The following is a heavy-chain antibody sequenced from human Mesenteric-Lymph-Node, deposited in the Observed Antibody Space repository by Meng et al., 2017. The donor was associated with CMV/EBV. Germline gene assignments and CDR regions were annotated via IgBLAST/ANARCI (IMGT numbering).Heavy chain of an antibody. CDR1: GFSFSNYW. J-gene: IGHJ4*02. CDR3: ARDRDY. CDR2: IIPILGIA. Sequence: KISCAASGFSFSNYWMSWVRQAPGQGLEWMGGIIPILGIANYAQKFQGRVTITADKSTSTAYMELSSLRSEDTAVYYCARDRDYWGQGTLVTVSS. V-gene: IGHV1-69*10.